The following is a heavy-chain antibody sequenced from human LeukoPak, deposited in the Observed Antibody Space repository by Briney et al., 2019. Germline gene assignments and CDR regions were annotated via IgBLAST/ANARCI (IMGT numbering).Heavy chain of an antibody. Sequence: GASVKVPCKASGFTFSNSAIQWVRQARGQRLEWIGWIGVAGGNTNYAQTLQGRITITRDMSTSTAYMELTSLRSDDTAVYYCAAEIYGGNTDCCAFDFWGPGTPVTVSS. D-gene: IGHD4-23*01. CDR3: AAEIYGGNTDCCAFDF. CDR2: IGVAGGNT. CDR1: GFTFSNSA. V-gene: IGHV1-58*02. J-gene: IGHJ3*01.